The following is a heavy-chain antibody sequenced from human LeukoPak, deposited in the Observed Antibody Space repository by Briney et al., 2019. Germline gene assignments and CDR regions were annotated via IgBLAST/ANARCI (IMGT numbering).Heavy chain of an antibody. V-gene: IGHV3-53*01. CDR3: ARVRGYYDSSGYLDY. CDR1: GFTVSSNY. Sequence: GGSLRLSCAASGFTVSSNYMSWVRQAPGKGLEWVSVIYSGGSTYYADSVKGRFTISRDNSKNTLYLQMNNLRAEDTAVYYCARVRGYYDSSGYLDYWGQGTLVTVSS. J-gene: IGHJ4*02. D-gene: IGHD3-22*01. CDR2: IYSGGST.